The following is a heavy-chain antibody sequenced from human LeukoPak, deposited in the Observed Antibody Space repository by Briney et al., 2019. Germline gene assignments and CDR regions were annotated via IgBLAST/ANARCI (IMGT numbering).Heavy chain of an antibody. D-gene: IGHD1-14*01. CDR1: GDSVSADSAT. V-gene: IGHV6-1*01. Sequence: SQTLSLTCAISGDSVSADSATWNWIRQSPSRGLEWLGRTYYRSKWYNDYAVSVKSRITINPDTSKNQFSLQLNSVTPEDTAVYYCVRDDGIGLDAFDVWSPGTMVTVSS. J-gene: IGHJ3*01. CDR2: TYYRSKWYN. CDR3: VRDDGIGLDAFDV.